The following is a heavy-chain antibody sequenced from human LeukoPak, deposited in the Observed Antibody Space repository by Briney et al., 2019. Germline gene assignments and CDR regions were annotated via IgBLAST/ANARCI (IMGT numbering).Heavy chain of an antibody. J-gene: IGHJ3*02. V-gene: IGHV3-23*01. D-gene: IGHD3-22*01. CDR2: ISGSGGST. CDR1: GFTFSSYA. CDR3: AKSIYDSSGYYTGYDAFDI. Sequence: GGSLRLSCAASGFTFSSYAMSWVRQAPGKGLEWVSAISGSGGSTYYADSVKGRFTISRDNSKDTLYLQMNSLRAEDTAVYYCAKSIYDSSGYYTGYDAFDIWGQGTMVTVSS.